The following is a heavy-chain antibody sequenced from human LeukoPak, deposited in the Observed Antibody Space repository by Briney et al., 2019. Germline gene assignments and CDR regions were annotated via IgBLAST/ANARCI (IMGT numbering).Heavy chain of an antibody. V-gene: IGHV3-30*18. CDR1: GFTFSSYG. Sequence: GSLRLSCAASGFTFSSYGMHWVRQAPGKGLEWVAVISYDGSNKYYADSVKGRFTISRDNSKNTLYLQMNSLRAEDTAVYYCAKDWAFGVTTYYYYYGMDVWGQGTTVTVSS. CDR3: AKDWAFGVTTYYYYYGMDV. J-gene: IGHJ6*02. D-gene: IGHD4-17*01. CDR2: ISYDGSNK.